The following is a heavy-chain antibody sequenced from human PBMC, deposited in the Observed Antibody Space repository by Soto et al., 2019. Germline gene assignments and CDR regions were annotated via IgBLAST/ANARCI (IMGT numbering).Heavy chain of an antibody. Sequence: ASVKVSCKASAYTFTSYGISWVRQAPGQGLEWMGWISAYNGNTNYAQKFQDRVTISRDTSKNTLFLQMNSLRAEDTAVYYCASWGGIASPAYDGSLAPYDYWGQGTLVTVSS. CDR1: AYTFTSYG. D-gene: IGHD6-13*01. CDR3: ASWGGIASPAYDGSLAPYDY. V-gene: IGHV1-18*01. CDR2: ISAYNGNT. J-gene: IGHJ4*02.